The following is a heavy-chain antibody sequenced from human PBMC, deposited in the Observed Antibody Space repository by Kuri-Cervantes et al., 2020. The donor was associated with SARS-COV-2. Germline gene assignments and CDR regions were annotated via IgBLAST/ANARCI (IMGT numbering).Heavy chain of an antibody. D-gene: IGHD5-18*01. CDR1: GFSLSTSGVG. CDR2: IYWDDDK. J-gene: IGHJ3*02. V-gene: IGHV2-5*02. Sequence: SGPTLVKPTQTLTLTCTFSGFSLSTSGVGVGWIRQPPGKALEWLALIYWDDDKRYSPSLKSRLTITEDTSKNQVVLTMTNMDPVDTATYYCAHKDTAMVTGAFDIWGQGTMVTVSS. CDR3: AHKDTAMVTGAFDI.